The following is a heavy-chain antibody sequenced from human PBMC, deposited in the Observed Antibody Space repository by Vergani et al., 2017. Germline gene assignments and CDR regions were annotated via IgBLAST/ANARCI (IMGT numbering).Heavy chain of an antibody. V-gene: IGHV3-13*01. Sequence: EVRLVESGGGLVQPGGSLRLSCAASGFTFSSYDMHWVRQATGKGLEWVSAIGTAGDTYYPGSVKGRFTISRENAKNSLYLQMNSLRAGDTAVYYCARGRPLERPTDAFDIWGQGTMVTVSS. CDR3: ARGRPLERPTDAFDI. D-gene: IGHD1-1*01. J-gene: IGHJ3*02. CDR1: GFTFSSYD. CDR2: IGTAGDT.